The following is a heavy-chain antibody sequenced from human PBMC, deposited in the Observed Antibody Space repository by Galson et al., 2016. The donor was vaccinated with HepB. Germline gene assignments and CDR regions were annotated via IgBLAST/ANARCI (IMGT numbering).Heavy chain of an antibody. D-gene: IGHD1-26*01. CDR1: GDSINSGSYY. CDR3: ARAYSGPLVLRAFDI. J-gene: IGHJ3*02. V-gene: IGHV4-61*02. Sequence: TLSLTCTVSGDSINSGSYYWNWIRQPAGKGLEWIGRIYTTGSTNYNPSLKSRVTISLNTSRNQFSLRLTSVTAADTAVYYCARAYSGPLVLRAFDIWGQGTMVTVSS. CDR2: IYTTGST.